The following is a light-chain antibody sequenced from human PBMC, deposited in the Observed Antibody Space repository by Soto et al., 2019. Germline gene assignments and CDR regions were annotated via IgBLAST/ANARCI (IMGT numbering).Light chain of an antibody. V-gene: IGKV3D-20*02. CDR2: GAS. J-gene: IGKJ1*01. CDR1: QSVSSSY. CDR3: QQRSNWPPT. Sequence: EIVLTRSPGSLSLSPGERATLSCRASQSVSSSYLAWYQQKPGQAPRLLIYGASSRATGIPARFSGSGSGTDFTLTITSLGPEDFAVYYCQQRSNWPPTFGQGTKVDIK.